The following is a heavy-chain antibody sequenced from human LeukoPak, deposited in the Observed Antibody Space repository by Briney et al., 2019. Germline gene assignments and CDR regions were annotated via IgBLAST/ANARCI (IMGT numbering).Heavy chain of an antibody. J-gene: IGHJ4*02. CDR2: ISSSGSTI. Sequence: PGGSLRLSCAASGFTFSSYEMNWVHQAPGKGLEWVSYISSSGSTIYYADSVKGRFTISRDNAKNSLYLQMNSLRAEDTAVYYCAREVRHIAAAGALDYWGQGTLVTVSS. CDR3: AREVRHIAAAGALDY. V-gene: IGHV3-48*03. D-gene: IGHD6-13*01. CDR1: GFTFSSYE.